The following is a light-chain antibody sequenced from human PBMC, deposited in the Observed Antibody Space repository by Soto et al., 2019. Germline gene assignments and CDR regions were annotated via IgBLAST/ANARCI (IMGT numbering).Light chain of an antibody. CDR1: QSVLYSPNNKNY. CDR2: WAS. Sequence: DIVMTQSPDSLAVSLGERATINCKSSQSVLYSPNNKNYLAWYQQKPGQPPKLLIYWASTRESGVPDRFSGSGSGTDFTLTISSLQAEDVAFYYCQQYHSAPQSFGQGTKVES. CDR3: QQYHSAPQS. J-gene: IGKJ1*01. V-gene: IGKV4-1*01.